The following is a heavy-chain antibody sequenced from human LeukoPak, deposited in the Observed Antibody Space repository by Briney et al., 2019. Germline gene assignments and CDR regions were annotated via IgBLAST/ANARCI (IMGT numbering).Heavy chain of an antibody. CDR3: ARGGSSTGWWFDP. CDR2: INPDGSTK. D-gene: IGHD6-13*01. CDR1: GFTFSYNW. V-gene: IGHV3-7*01. J-gene: IGHJ5*02. Sequence: GGSLRLSCAASGFTFSYNWMSWVRQAAGKGLEWVANINPDGSTKLYVGSGRGRFTISRDNAKNSLYLDMNSLRVDDTAVYYCARGGSSTGWWFDPWGQGARVTVSS.